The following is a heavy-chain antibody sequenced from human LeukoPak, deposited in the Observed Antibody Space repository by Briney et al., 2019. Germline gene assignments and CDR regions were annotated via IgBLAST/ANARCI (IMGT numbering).Heavy chain of an antibody. CDR3: ARRDPVLRAGTDF. D-gene: IGHD6-13*01. V-gene: IGHV4-34*01. J-gene: IGHJ4*02. CDR2: IDHSGSA. CDR1: GGSFSDYF. Sequence: SETLSLTCAVYGGSFSDYFWSWIRQPPGKGLEWIGEIDHSGSANYNPSLKSRVTISLDTSKSQFSLKMTSVTAADTSVYYCARRDPVLRAGTDFWSQGTLVTVSS.